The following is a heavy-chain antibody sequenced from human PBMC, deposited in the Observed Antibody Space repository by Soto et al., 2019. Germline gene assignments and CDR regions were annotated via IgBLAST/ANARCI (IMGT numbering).Heavy chain of an antibody. CDR1: GYTFTTHY. CDR2: INPNGGRT. D-gene: IGHD3-10*01. V-gene: IGHV1-46*01. Sequence: QVQLVQSGTEVKKPGASVKVSCKASGYTFTTHYMHWVRQAPGQGLEWMRIINPNGGRTTYALKFQGRVTMTSDTSTNTVYVELTSLRSEDTAVYYCARAGENYGSGTFSPPLRYYFNSWGQGTLVTVSS. J-gene: IGHJ4*02. CDR3: ARAGENYGSGTFSPPLRYYFNS.